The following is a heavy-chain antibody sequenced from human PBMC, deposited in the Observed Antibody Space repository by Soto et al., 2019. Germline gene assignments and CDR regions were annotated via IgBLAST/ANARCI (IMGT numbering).Heavy chain of an antibody. CDR1: GGSISSSSYY. D-gene: IGHD2-8*01. CDR2: IYYSGST. J-gene: IGHJ4*02. CDR3: ATPGLGYCTNGVCYTGTFDY. Sequence: SETLSLTCTVSGGSISSSSYYWGWIRQPPGKGLEWIGSIYYSGSTYYNPSLKSRVTISVDTSKNQFSLKLSSVTAADTAVYYCATPGLGYCTNGVCYTGTFDYWGQGTLVTVSS. V-gene: IGHV4-39*01.